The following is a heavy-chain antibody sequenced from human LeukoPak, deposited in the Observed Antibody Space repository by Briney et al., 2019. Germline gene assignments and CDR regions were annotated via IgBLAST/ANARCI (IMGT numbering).Heavy chain of an antibody. CDR1: GFTFSKAW. J-gene: IGHJ4*02. CDR3: STADLGQ. Sequence: GGSLRLSCAASGFTFSKAWMSWVRQAPGKGLEWVGLIKSKTDGGTADYAAPGNGRFTISRDDTKNTLYLQMNSQKTEDTAVYYCSTADLGQWGQGTLVTVSS. V-gene: IGHV3-15*01. CDR2: IKSKTDGGTA. D-gene: IGHD1-26*01.